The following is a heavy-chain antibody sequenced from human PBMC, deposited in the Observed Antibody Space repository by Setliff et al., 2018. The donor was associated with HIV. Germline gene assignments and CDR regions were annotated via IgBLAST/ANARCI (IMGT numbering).Heavy chain of an antibody. Sequence: SETLSLTCGVDDGSFSGYSWSWIRQSPGKGLEWIGEVSRGGSTTYNPSLTGRVSVSVDTSKSQFSLKLTNVTAADAAVYYCARQMTHGGGSRSFDIWGRGTMVTVSS. CDR2: VSRGGST. V-gene: IGHV4-34*01. J-gene: IGHJ3*02. CDR1: DGSFSGYS. CDR3: ARQMTHGGGSRSFDI. D-gene: IGHD2-15*01.